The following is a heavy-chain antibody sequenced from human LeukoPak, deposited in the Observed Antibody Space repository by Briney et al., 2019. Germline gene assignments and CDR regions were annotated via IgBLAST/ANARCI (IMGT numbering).Heavy chain of an antibody. CDR3: AREPSIDYNFWSGYLDY. Sequence: SETLSLTCTVSDDSISSYYCSWIRQPAGKGLEWIGRIYTSGSTDYNPSLKSRVTMSVDTSKNQFSLKLSSVTAADTAVYYCAREPSIDYNFWSGYLDYWGQGILVTVSS. CDR2: IYTSGST. CDR1: DDSISSYY. J-gene: IGHJ4*02. D-gene: IGHD3-3*01. V-gene: IGHV4-4*07.